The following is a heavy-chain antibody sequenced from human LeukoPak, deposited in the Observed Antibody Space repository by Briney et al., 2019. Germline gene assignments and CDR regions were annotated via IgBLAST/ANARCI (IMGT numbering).Heavy chain of an antibody. J-gene: IGHJ6*03. CDR2: IKQEGGEK. V-gene: IGHV3-7*01. CDR3: AKLSREDHYYMDV. D-gene: IGHD5-24*01. Sequence: GASLTLSCSASGFTFINYVMRWVRQPPRKGLEWVANIKQEGGEKYYVDTAKGRLSISRDKAKISLYLQMNSLGVEDTAVYYCAKLSREDHYYMDVWGKGTTVTVSS. CDR1: GFTFINYV.